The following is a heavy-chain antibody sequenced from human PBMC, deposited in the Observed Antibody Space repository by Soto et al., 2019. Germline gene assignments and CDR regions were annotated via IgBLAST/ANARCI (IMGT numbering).Heavy chain of an antibody. CDR1: GYTLIKLD. Sequence: ASVKVSCKASGYTLIKLDISWVRQAAGQGLEWLGWMNPGSGKTGYASKFQGRVAMTRDASTGTSHLELSSLTSDDTAVYYRAPWAPDATQNWVDMWGQGTLVTVSS. J-gene: IGHJ5*02. V-gene: IGHV1-8*01. CDR2: MNPGSGKT. CDR3: APWAPDATQNWVDM.